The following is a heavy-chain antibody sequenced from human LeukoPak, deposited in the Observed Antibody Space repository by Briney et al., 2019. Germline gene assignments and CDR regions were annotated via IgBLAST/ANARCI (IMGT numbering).Heavy chain of an antibody. Sequence: PSETLSLTCTVSGGSISSGSYYWSWIRQPAGKGLEWIGRIYTSGSTNYNPSLKSRVTISVDTSKNQFSLKLSSVTAADTAVYYCARVHLGDYYFDYWGQETLVTVSS. J-gene: IGHJ4*02. CDR3: ARVHLGDYYFDY. V-gene: IGHV4-61*02. CDR1: GGSISSGSYY. CDR2: IYTSGST. D-gene: IGHD4-17*01.